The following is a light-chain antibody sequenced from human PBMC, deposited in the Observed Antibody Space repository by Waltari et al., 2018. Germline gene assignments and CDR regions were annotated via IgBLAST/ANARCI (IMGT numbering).Light chain of an antibody. V-gene: IGLV2-14*03. CDR1: SSDVGTYKY. J-gene: IGLJ1*01. CDR3: SSYTSSTTLLV. CDR2: DVR. Sequence: QSALTQPASVSGSPGQSITISCIGTSSDVGTYKYVSWYQRHPGKAPKLLTYDVRHRPSGVSIRFSGSKSGNTASLTISGLQAEDGADYYCSSYTSSTTLLVFGTGTKVTVL.